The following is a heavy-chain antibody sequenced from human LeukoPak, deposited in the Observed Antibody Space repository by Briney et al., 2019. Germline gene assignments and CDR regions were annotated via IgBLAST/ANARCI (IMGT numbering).Heavy chain of an antibody. V-gene: IGHV1-18*01. D-gene: IGHD3-22*01. CDR3: ARAVIGYDTSGYYTPYYYYYMDV. CDR1: GYTFTTYG. Sequence: ASVKVSCKATGYTFTTYGISWVRQAPGEGLEWMGWLSVYNGNPNYAQKLQGRVTMTTDTSTSTAYMELRSLRSDDTAVYYCARAVIGYDTSGYYTPYYYYYMDVWGKGTTVTISS. J-gene: IGHJ6*03. CDR2: LSVYNGNP.